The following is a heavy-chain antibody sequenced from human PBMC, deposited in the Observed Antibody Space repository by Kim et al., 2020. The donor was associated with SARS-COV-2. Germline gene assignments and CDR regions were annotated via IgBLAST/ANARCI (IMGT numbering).Heavy chain of an antibody. CDR2: IYYSGST. CDR1: GGSISSYY. Sequence: SETLSLTCTVSGGSISSYYWSWIRQPPGKGLEWIGYIYYSGSTNYNPSLKSRVTISVDTSKNQFSLKLSSVTAADTAVYYCARDTAMDSHGDYYGMDVWGQGTTVTVSS. J-gene: IGHJ6*02. V-gene: IGHV4-59*01. CDR3: ARDTAMDSHGDYYGMDV. D-gene: IGHD5-18*01.